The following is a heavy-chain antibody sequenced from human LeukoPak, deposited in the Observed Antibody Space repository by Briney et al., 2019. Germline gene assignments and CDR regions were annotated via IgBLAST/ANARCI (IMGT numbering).Heavy chain of an antibody. CDR2: IYPGDSDT. D-gene: IGHD5-18*01. CDR3: ARGWIQLSSGGGAFDI. CDR1: GYSFTSYW. V-gene: IGHV5-51*01. Sequence: GESLKISCKGSGYSFTSYWIGWVRQMPGKGLEWMGIIYPGDSDTRYSPSFQGQVTISADKSISTAYLQWSSLKASDTAMYYCARGWIQLSSGGGAFDIWGQGTMVTVSS. J-gene: IGHJ3*02.